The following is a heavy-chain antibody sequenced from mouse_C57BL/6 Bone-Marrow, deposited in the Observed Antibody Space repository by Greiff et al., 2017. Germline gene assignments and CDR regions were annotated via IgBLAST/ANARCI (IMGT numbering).Heavy chain of an antibody. V-gene: IGHV1-69*01. Sequence: QVQLQQPGAELVMPGASVKLSCKASGYTFTSYWMHWVKQRPGQGLEWIGEIDPSDRYTNYNQKFKGKSTLTVDKSSSTDYMQLSSLTSEDSAVYYYARVPSYGYGDYAMDYWGQGTSVTVSS. CDR1: GYTFTSYW. D-gene: IGHD2-9*01. J-gene: IGHJ4*01. CDR2: IDPSDRYT. CDR3: ARVPSYGYGDYAMDY.